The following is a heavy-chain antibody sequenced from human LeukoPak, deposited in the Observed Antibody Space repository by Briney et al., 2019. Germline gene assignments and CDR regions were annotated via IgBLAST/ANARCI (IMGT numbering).Heavy chain of an antibody. CDR3: ARDRQQLVYYFDY. CDR1: GFSFTTYG. CDR2: IRYDGSNK. J-gene: IGHJ4*02. D-gene: IGHD6-13*01. V-gene: IGHV3-30*02. Sequence: PGGSLRLSCAASGFSFTTYGIHWVRQAPGKGLEWVAFIRYDGSNKYYADSVKGRFTISRDNSKNTLYLQMNSLRTEDTAVYYCARDRQQLVYYFDYWGQGTLVTVSS.